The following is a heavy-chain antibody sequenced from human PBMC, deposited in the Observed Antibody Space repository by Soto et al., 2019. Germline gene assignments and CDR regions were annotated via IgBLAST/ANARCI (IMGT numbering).Heavy chain of an antibody. J-gene: IGHJ5*02. D-gene: IGHD3-16*01. CDR3: ARGRRDDSWWFDP. CDR2: MYSGDSDT. V-gene: IGHV5-51*01. Sequence: EVQLVPSGAEVKKPGESLKISCKGSGYSFTSYWIGWVRQMPGKGLEWMGIMYSGDSDTSYSPSFQGQVTISADKSISTAYLQWSSLKASDTAMYYCARGRRDDSWWFDPWGQGTLVTVSS. CDR1: GYSFTSYW.